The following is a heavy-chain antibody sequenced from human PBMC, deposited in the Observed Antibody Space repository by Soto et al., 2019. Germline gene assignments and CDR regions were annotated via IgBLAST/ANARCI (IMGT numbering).Heavy chain of an antibody. CDR3: ARGGDGYNYAYYYYGMDV. CDR2: IYYSGST. D-gene: IGHD5-12*01. Sequence: KPSETLSLTCTVSGGSISSYYWSWIRQPPGKGLEWIGYIYYSGSTNYNPSLKSRVTISVDTSKNQFSLKLSSVTAADTAVYYCARGGDGYNYAYYYYGMDVWGQGTTVTVSS. CDR1: GGSISSYY. J-gene: IGHJ6*02. V-gene: IGHV4-59*01.